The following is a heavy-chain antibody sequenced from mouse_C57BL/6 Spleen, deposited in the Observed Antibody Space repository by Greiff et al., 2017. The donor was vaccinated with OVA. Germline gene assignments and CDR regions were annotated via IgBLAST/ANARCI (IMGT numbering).Heavy chain of an antibody. CDR2: INPNNGGT. CDR3: AREKVFYYGNYKGAMDY. J-gene: IGHJ4*01. Sequence: DVKLQESGPELVKPGASVKMSCKASGYTFTDYNMHWVKQSHGKSLEWIGYINPNNGGTSYNQKFKGKATLTVNKSSSTAYMELRSLTSEDSAVYYCAREKVFYYGNYKGAMDYWGQGTSVTVSS. V-gene: IGHV1-22*01. CDR1: GYTFTDYN. D-gene: IGHD2-1*01.